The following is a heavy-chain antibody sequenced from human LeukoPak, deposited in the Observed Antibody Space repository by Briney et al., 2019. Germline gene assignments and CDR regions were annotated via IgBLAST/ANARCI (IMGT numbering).Heavy chain of an antibody. V-gene: IGHV3-23*01. CDR2: ISGSCGST. D-gene: IGHD2-15*01. Sequence: GGSLSLSCAASGFTFSSYAMIWVRQAPGKGREGVSGISGSCGSTYYADSVKGRCTISRDNSKNTLYLQMNSLRAEDTAVYYCATPNCSGGSCYVHFDYWGQGTLVTVSS. CDR1: GFTFSSYA. J-gene: IGHJ4*02. CDR3: ATPNCSGGSCYVHFDY.